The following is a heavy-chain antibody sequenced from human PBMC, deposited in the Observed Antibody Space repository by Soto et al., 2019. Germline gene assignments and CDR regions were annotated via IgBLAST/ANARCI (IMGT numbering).Heavy chain of an antibody. Sequence: EASVKVSCKASGYTFTSYAMHWVRQAPGQRLEWMGWINAGNGNTKYSQKFQGRVTITRDTSASTAYMELSSLRSEDTAVYYCARKGLYDYYYYMDVWGKGTTVTVSS. V-gene: IGHV1-3*01. CDR3: ARKGLYDYYYYMDV. CDR1: GYTFTSYA. CDR2: INAGNGNT. D-gene: IGHD3-22*01. J-gene: IGHJ6*03.